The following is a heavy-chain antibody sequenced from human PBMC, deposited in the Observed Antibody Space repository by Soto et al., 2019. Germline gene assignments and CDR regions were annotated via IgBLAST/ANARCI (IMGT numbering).Heavy chain of an antibody. CDR2: IITYNGNT. CDR3: VKPYFDSSGYYYFFDL. CDR1: GYPFTTYG. J-gene: IGHJ4*02. Sequence: GXSVKVSCNASGYPFTTYGFIWVRRAPGQGLEWMGWIITYNGNTYYADSVKGRFTISRDNSKNTLYLQMSSLRAEETAVYYCVKPYFDSSGYYYFFDLWGQGTLVTVSS. V-gene: IGHV1-18*01. D-gene: IGHD3-22*01.